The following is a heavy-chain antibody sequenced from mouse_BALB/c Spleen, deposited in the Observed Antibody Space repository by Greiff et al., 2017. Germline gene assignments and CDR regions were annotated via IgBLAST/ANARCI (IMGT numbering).Heavy chain of an antibody. J-gene: IGHJ4*01. D-gene: IGHD2-1*01. CDR1: GYTFTDYN. V-gene: IGHV1S29*02. CDR3: ARRIYYGAMDY. CDR2: IYPYNGGT. Sequence: EVQLQQSGPELVKPGASVKISCKASGYTFTDYNMHWVKQSHGKSLEWIGYIYPYNGGTGYNQKFKSKATLTVDNSSSTAYMELRSLTSEDSAVYYCARRIYYGAMDYWGQGTSVTVSS.